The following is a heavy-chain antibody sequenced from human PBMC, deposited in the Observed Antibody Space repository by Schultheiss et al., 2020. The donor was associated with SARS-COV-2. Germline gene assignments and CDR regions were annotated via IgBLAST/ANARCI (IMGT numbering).Heavy chain of an antibody. CDR3: ATDDNIGWFRPYGLDV. CDR1: GFPFNTYA. D-gene: IGHD6-19*01. Sequence: GGSLRLSCAGSGFPFNTYAMAWVRQLSGGGLQWVSSISATGDIRYYADSVKGRFTISSDNSKNTLFLQMNRLRVEDTALYYCATDDNIGWFRPYGLDVWGQGTTVTVSS. J-gene: IGHJ6*02. V-gene: IGHV3-23*01. CDR2: ISATGDIR.